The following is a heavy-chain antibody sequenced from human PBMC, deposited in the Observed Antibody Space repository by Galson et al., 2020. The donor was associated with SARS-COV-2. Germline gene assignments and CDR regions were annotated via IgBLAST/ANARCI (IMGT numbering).Heavy chain of an antibody. D-gene: IGHD4-4*01. CDR3: ARDSQGGNDYNYLLF. J-gene: IGHJ4*02. CDR2: INPSGGGT. Sequence: ASVKVSCNASGYTFTSYYIHWVRQAPGQGLEWMGIINPSGGGTTYAQKFQGRVTMTRDTSTSTVYMELSSLRSEYTAVYYCARDSQGGNDYNYLLFWGQGTLVTVSS. CDR1: GYTFTSYY. V-gene: IGHV1-46*01.